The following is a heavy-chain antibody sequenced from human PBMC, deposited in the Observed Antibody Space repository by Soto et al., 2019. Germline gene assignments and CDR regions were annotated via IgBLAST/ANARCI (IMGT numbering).Heavy chain of an antibody. CDR2: IWSDGNNR. Sequence: QVQLVESGGGVVQPGRSLRLSCAASGFMFNNHGMHWVRQAPGKGLEWVAVIWSDGNNRDYADSVKGRFTISRDNSKNMLYLQMNSLRGEDTAVYYCVRGDNWNDEASDYWGQGTLVTVSS. CDR3: VRGDNWNDEASDY. D-gene: IGHD1-1*01. J-gene: IGHJ4*02. CDR1: GFMFNNHG. V-gene: IGHV3-33*01.